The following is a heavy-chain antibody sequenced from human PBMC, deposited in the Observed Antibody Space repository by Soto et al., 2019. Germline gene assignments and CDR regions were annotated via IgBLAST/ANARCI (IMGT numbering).Heavy chain of an antibody. CDR3: ASVGWYSGTDYFDY. D-gene: IGHD6-13*01. J-gene: IGHJ4*02. Sequence: GGSLRLSCAASGFTFSSYSMNWVRQAPGKGLEWVSYISSSSTIYYADSVKGRFTISRDNARNSLYLQMNSLRDEDTAVYYCASVGWYSGTDYFDYWGQGTLVTVSS. CDR2: ISSSSTI. CDR1: GFTFSSYS. V-gene: IGHV3-48*02.